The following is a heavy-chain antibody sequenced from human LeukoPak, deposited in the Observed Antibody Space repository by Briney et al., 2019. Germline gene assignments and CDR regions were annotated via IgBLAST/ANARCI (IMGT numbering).Heavy chain of an antibody. CDR1: GGSISLYY. V-gene: IGHV4-59*08. CDR3: ARRDFYGAGSHYDN. J-gene: IGHJ4*02. CDR2: IYYCGST. D-gene: IGHD3-10*01. Sequence: TSETLSLPCTVSGGSISLYYWIWMRQPPGKGLEWIGYIYYCGSTIYNPALECRVTMSVDRSRNQFSLRLTSVTAADTAVYYCARRDFYGAGSHYDNWGQGTLVAVSS.